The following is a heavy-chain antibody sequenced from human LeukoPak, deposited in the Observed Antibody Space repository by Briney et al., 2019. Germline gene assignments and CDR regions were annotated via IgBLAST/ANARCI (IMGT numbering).Heavy chain of an antibody. V-gene: IGHV1-69*05. CDR2: IIPIFGTA. CDR1: GGTFSSYA. CDR3: ARDYCSSTSCYGAFDI. J-gene: IGHJ3*02. Sequence: SVKVSCKASGGTFSSYAISWVRQAPGQGLEWMGGIIPIFGTANYAQKFQGRVTITTDESTSTAYMELSSLRSEDTAVYYCARDYCSSTSCYGAFDIWGQGTMVTVSS. D-gene: IGHD2-2*01.